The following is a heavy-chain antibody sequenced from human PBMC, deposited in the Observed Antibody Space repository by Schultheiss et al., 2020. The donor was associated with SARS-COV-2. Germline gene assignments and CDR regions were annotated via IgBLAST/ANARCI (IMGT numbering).Heavy chain of an antibody. CDR1: GFTFSDYY. CDR3: ARDFQLGNDYGDYHDAFDI. CDR2: ISSSSSYT. D-gene: IGHD4-17*01. V-gene: IGHV3-11*06. J-gene: IGHJ3*02. Sequence: GGSLRLSCAASGFTFSDYYMSWIRQAPGKGLEWVSYISSSSSYTNYADSVKGRFTISRDNAKNSLYLQMNSLRAEDTAVYYCARDFQLGNDYGDYHDAFDIWGQGTMVTVSS.